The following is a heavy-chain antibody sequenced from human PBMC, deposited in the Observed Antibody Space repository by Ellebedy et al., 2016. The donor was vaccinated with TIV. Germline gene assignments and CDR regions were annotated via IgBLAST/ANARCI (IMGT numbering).Heavy chain of an antibody. Sequence: ASVKVSCKASGGTFSSYAISWVRQAPGQGLEWMGRIIPILGIANYAQKFQGRVTITADKSTSTAYMELSRLRSDDTAVYYCARARTVSGPLDAFDIWGQGTMVTVSS. J-gene: IGHJ3*02. D-gene: IGHD1-14*01. CDR2: IIPILGIA. CDR1: GGTFSSYA. V-gene: IGHV1-69*04. CDR3: ARARTVSGPLDAFDI.